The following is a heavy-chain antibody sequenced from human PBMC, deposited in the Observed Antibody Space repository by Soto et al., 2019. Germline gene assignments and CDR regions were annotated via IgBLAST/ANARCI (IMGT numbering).Heavy chain of an antibody. J-gene: IGHJ5*02. D-gene: IGHD1-26*01. CDR3: ARVVGALGHWFDP. Sequence: QVQLVQSGGEVKKPGASVKVSCKASGYTFTSYGISWVRQAPGQGLEWMGRISAYNGNTNYAQKLQGRVTMTTDPPASPAYMELRSLRSDATAVYYCARVVGALGHWFDPRGQGTLVTVSS. V-gene: IGHV1-18*01. CDR2: ISAYNGNT. CDR1: GYTFTSYG.